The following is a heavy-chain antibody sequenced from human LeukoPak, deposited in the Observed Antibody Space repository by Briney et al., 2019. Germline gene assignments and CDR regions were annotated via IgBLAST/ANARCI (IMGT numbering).Heavy chain of an antibody. V-gene: IGHV3-72*01. J-gene: IGHJ3*02. Sequence: QTGGSLRLSCAASGFTFSDHYMDWVRQAPGKGLEWVGRTRNKANSYTTEYAASVKGRFTISRDDSKNSLYLQMKSLKTEDTAVYYCARARGAFDIWGQGTMVTVSS. D-gene: IGHD3-10*01. CDR2: TRNKANSYTT. CDR3: ARARGAFDI. CDR1: GFTFSDHY.